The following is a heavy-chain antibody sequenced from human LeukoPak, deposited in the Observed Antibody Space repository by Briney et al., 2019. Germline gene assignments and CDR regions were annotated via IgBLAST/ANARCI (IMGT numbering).Heavy chain of an antibody. Sequence: SETLSLTCTVSGGSISSGGYYWSWIRQHPGKGLEWIGYIYYSWSTYYNPSLKSRVTISVDTSKNQFSLKLSSVTAADTAVYYCARADIVVVPAAVNWFDPWGQGTLVTVSS. D-gene: IGHD2-2*01. CDR2: IYYSWST. CDR1: GGSISSGGYY. V-gene: IGHV4-31*03. CDR3: ARADIVVVPAAVNWFDP. J-gene: IGHJ5*02.